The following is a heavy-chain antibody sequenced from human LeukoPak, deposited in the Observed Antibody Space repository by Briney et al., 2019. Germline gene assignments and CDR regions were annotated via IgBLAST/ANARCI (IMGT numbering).Heavy chain of an antibody. CDR3: AKDGDYGDYGGFDY. D-gene: IGHD4-17*01. J-gene: IGHJ4*02. CDR1: GFTFSSYG. CDR2: ISYDGSNK. V-gene: IGHV3-30*18. Sequence: GGSPRLSCAASGFTFSSYGMHWVRQAPGKGLEWVAVISYDGSNKYYADSVKGRFTISRDSSKNTLYLQMNSLRAEDTAVYYCAKDGDYGDYGGFDYWGQGTLVTVSS.